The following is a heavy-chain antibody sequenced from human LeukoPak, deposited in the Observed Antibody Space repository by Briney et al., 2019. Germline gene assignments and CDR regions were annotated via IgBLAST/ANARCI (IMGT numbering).Heavy chain of an antibody. CDR3: AKDHTIRSFDS. D-gene: IGHD1-14*01. CDR2: ISAHNYNT. Sequence: ASVTVSFKASGYTFLNYDFTWVRQAPGQGLEWMGWISAHNYNTKYAQRFQGRVTMTADTSTTTAYMELRSLRSGDTAVYYCAKDHTIRSFDSWGQGTLVTVSS. CDR1: GYTFLNYD. J-gene: IGHJ5*01. V-gene: IGHV1-18*01.